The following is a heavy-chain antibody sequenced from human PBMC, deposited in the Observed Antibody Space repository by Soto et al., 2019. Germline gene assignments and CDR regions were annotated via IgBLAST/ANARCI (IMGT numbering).Heavy chain of an antibody. CDR3: EAVVVSTPN. CDR1: GFTFSSNW. CDR2: INSDGSIT. V-gene: IGHV3-74*01. Sequence: EVQLVESGGGLVQPGGSLRLSCAASGFTFSSNWMHWVRQAPGKGLEWVSRINSDGSITTYADSVKGRFTISRDNAKNTLYLQMNSLRDDDTAVYYCEAVVVSTPNWGQGSQVTVSS. D-gene: IGHD2-15*01. J-gene: IGHJ4*02.